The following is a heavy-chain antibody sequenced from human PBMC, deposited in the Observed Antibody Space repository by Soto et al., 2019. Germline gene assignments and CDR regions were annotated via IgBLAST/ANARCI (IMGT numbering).Heavy chain of an antibody. CDR2: INAGNGNT. J-gene: IGHJ6*03. Sequence: QVQLVQSGAEVKKPGASVKVSCKASGYTFTSYAMHWVRQAPGQRLEWMGWINAGNGNTKYSQKFQGRVTITRDTSASTAYMELSSLRSEDTAVYYCARGGYYGSGSYYYYYMDVWGKGTTVTVSS. CDR1: GYTFTSYA. V-gene: IGHV1-3*01. D-gene: IGHD3-10*01. CDR3: ARGGYYGSGSYYYYYMDV.